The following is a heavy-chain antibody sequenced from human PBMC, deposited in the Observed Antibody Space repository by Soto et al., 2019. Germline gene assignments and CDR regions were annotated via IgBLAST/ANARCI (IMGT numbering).Heavy chain of an antibody. J-gene: IGHJ5*02. D-gene: IGHD3-3*02. V-gene: IGHV4-39*01. CDR2: IYYSGST. Sequence: SETLSLTCTVSGGSISSGDYYWSWIRQPPGKGLEWIGSIYYSGSTYYNPSLESRVTISVDTSKNQFSLKLSSVTAADTAVYYCASPKIAFYNWFDPWSQGTLVTVSS. CDR1: GGSISSGDYY. CDR3: ASPKIAFYNWFDP.